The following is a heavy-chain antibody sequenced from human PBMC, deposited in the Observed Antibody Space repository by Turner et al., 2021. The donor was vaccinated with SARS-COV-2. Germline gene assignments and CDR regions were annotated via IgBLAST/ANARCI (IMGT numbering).Heavy chain of an antibody. J-gene: IGHJ4*02. CDR1: GGSFSGYY. V-gene: IGHV4-34*02. CDR3: AKGDDSRKSGLL. Sequence: QVQLQQWGAGLLKPSETLSLTCAVYGGSFSGYYWTWIRQPPEKGLEWIGEIHPSGTTYHNPSLKGRVTMSVDTSNNQFYLKVSSVTAADTAVYYCAKGDDSRKSGLLWGQGTLVTVSS. D-gene: IGHD2-15*01. CDR2: IHPSGTT.